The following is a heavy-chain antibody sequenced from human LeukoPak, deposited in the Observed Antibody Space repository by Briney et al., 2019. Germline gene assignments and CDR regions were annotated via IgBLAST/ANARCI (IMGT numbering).Heavy chain of an antibody. Sequence: GGSLRLSCAASGFTFSDYYTSWIRQAPGKGLEWVSYISSSGSTIYYADSVKGRFTISRDNAKNSLYLQMNSLRAEDTAVYYCARGLEYYDSSGYYHWGQGTLVTVSS. CDR2: ISSSGSTI. V-gene: IGHV3-11*01. J-gene: IGHJ5*02. CDR1: GFTFSDYY. D-gene: IGHD3-22*01. CDR3: ARGLEYYDSSGYYH.